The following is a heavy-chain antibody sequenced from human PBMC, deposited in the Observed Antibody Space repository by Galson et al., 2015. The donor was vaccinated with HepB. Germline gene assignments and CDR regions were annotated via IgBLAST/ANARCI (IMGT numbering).Heavy chain of an antibody. V-gene: IGHV3-48*02. CDR2: ISSTSNTI. CDR3: ARGREYYDFGTGYYTRDYFDY. Sequence: SLRLSCAASGFTFSDYNMNWVRQAPGKGLEWISYISSTSNTIYYADSLKGRFTISRDNAKNSLYLQMDSLRDEDTAIYYCARGREYYDFGTGYYTRDYFDYWGQGTLVTVSS. J-gene: IGHJ4*02. D-gene: IGHD3-3*01. CDR1: GFTFSDYN.